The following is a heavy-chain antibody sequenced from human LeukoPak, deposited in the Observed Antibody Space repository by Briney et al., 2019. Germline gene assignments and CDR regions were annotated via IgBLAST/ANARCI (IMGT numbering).Heavy chain of an antibody. D-gene: IGHD3-22*01. J-gene: IGHJ2*01. CDR2: VSASGSS. V-gene: IGHV4-4*07. Sequence: SSETLSLTCTVSGGSISRPYWSWIRQPAGKGLEWIGRVSASGSSSYNPSLKSRVTMSLDTSKNQFSLKLSSVTAADTAVYYCVRASDSSGYYWYFDLWGRGTLVTVSS. CDR1: GGSISRPY. CDR3: VRASDSSGYYWYFDL.